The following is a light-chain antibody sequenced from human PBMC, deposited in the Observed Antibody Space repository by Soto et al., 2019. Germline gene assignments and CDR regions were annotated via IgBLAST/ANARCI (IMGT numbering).Light chain of an antibody. Sequence: QSALTQPASVSGCPGQSITISCTGTSSDIGAYNFVSWYQQHPGKAPKLMLYDVNIRPSGVSNRFSGSKSGNTASLTISGLQAEDEADYYCTSWTTSTTKIFGGGTKVTVL. CDR1: SSDIGAYNF. V-gene: IGLV2-14*03. CDR3: TSWTTSTTKI. CDR2: DVN. J-gene: IGLJ2*01.